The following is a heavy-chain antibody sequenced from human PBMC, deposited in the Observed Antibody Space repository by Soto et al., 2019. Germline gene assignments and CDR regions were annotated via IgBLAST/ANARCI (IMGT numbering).Heavy chain of an antibody. CDR1: GYTFTSYG. CDR2: ISAYNGNT. CDR3: ARVFHYDILTGYEAFDI. D-gene: IGHD3-9*01. V-gene: IGHV1-18*01. J-gene: IGHJ3*02. Sequence: GASVKVSCKASGYTFTSYGISWVRQAPGQGLEWMGWISAYNGNTSYAQKFQGRVTMTRNTSISTAYMGLSSLRSEDTAVYYCARVFHYDILTGYEAFDIWGQGTMVTVSS.